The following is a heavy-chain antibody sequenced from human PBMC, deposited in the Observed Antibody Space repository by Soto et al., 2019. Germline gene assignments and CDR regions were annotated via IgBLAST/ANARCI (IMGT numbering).Heavy chain of an antibody. J-gene: IGHJ3*02. CDR2: IYYSGST. D-gene: IGHD3-10*01. CDR1: GGSMSSGGYY. V-gene: IGHV4-31*03. CDR3: ARVVWFGELFRAFDI. Sequence: QVQLQEWGPGLVRPSQTLSLTCTVSGGSMSSGGYYWSWIRQHPGKGLEWIGYIYYSGSTYYNPSLKSRVTISVATSKNQFSLKLSSVTAADTAVYYCARVVWFGELFRAFDIWGQGTMVTVSS.